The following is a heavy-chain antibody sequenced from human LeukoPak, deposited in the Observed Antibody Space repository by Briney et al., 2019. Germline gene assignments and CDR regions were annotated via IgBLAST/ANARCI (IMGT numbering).Heavy chain of an antibody. D-gene: IGHD4-17*01. CDR1: GGSISSYY. Sequence: SETLSLTCTVSGGSISSYYWSWIRQPPGKGLEWIGYIYYSGSTNYNPSLKSRVTISVDTSKNQFSLKLSSVTAADTAVYYCARETTGAFDIWGQGTMVTVSS. CDR3: ARETTGAFDI. V-gene: IGHV4-59*01. J-gene: IGHJ3*02. CDR2: IYYSGST.